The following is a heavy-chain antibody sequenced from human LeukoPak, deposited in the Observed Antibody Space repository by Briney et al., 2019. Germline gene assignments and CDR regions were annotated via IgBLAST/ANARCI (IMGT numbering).Heavy chain of an antibody. CDR2: ISGGGRDI. J-gene: IGHJ4*02. D-gene: IGHD2-2*01. Sequence: GGSLRLSCAASGFSFSTFAMSWVRQAPGKGLEWVSRISGGGRDIYYADSVKGRFTISRDNSRTSLYLQMNSLRAEDTALYYCAKDSTFQPGYFDYWGQGTLVTVSS. CDR1: GFSFSTFA. CDR3: AKDSTFQPGYFDY. V-gene: IGHV3-23*01.